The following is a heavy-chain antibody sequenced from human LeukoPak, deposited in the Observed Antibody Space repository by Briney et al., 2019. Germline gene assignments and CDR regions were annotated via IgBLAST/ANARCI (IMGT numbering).Heavy chain of an antibody. D-gene: IGHD3-16*02. J-gene: IGHJ5*02. CDR1: GGTFSTFA. CDR3: ARSYAITFGGVTVDTRFDL. Sequence: SVKVSCKPSGGTFSTFAFSWVRQAPGQGLEWVGGIIPVFGATNSAQMFQGRLTISADESSTTTYMELSSLRSEDTAIYYCARSYAITFGGVTVDTRFDLWGQGTLVIVSS. V-gene: IGHV1-69*01. CDR2: IIPVFGAT.